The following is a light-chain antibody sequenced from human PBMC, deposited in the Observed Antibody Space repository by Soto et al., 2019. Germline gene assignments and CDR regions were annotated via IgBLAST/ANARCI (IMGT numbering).Light chain of an antibody. Sequence: DIQMTQSASTLSASVGDRVTITCRASQSISSWLAWYQQKPGKAPKLLIYDASSLESGVPSRFSGSGSGTEFTLTISSLQPDDFATYCCQQYNSYSTVGQGTKVDIK. CDR2: DAS. CDR3: QQYNSYST. CDR1: QSISSW. V-gene: IGKV1-5*01. J-gene: IGKJ1*01.